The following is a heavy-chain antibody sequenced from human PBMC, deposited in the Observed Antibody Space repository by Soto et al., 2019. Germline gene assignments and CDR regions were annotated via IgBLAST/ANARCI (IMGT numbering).Heavy chain of an antibody. Sequence: GGSLRLSCAASGFTFSSYGMHWVRQAPGKGLEWVTSIWYDGSNKYYADSVKGRFIISRDNSKNTVYLQMSSLRAEDTAVYYCARDSPRSPQWGQGALVTVSS. J-gene: IGHJ4*02. CDR2: IWYDGSNK. V-gene: IGHV3-33*01. CDR1: GFTFSSYG. CDR3: ARDSPRSPQ.